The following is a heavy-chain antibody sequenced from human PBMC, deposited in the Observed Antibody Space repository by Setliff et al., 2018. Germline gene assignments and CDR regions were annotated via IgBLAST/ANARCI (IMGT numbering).Heavy chain of an antibody. V-gene: IGHV1-18*01. CDR3: VRSSAPQVVLAADFDF. CDR2: ISTYNGKT. Sequence: ASVKVSCKASGYIFTSYGFSWVRQAPGQGLEWMGWISTYNGKTNYAQKFQGRVTMTIDTSATTVYMELKSLRSDDTAVYYCVRSSAPQVVLAADFDFWGQGTPVTVSS. CDR1: GYIFTSYG. J-gene: IGHJ4*02. D-gene: IGHD6-19*01.